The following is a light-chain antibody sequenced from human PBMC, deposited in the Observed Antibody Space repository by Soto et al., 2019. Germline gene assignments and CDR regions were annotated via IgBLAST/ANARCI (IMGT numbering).Light chain of an antibody. CDR3: SSYATSSTYV. V-gene: IGLV2-14*01. CDR1: SSDIGGYNY. CDR2: DVS. J-gene: IGLJ1*01. Sequence: QSALTQPASVSGSPGQSITISCTGTSSDIGGYNYVSWYQQYPGKAPKLMICDVSLRPSGVSNRFSGSKSGNTASLTISGLQAEDEADYYCSSYATSSTYVFGPGTKLTVL.